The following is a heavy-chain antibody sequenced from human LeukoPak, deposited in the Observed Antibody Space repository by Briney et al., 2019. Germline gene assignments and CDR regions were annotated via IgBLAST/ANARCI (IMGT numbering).Heavy chain of an antibody. CDR1: GFTFSSYS. Sequence: GGSLRLSCAASGFTFSSYSMNWVRQAPGKGLEWVSSISSSSSYIYYADSVKGRFTISRDNAKNSLYLQMNSLRAEDTAVYYCARVKDYYDSSEGYWGQGTLVTVSS. CDR3: ARVKDYYDSSEGY. J-gene: IGHJ4*02. D-gene: IGHD3-22*01. CDR2: ISSSSSYI. V-gene: IGHV3-21*01.